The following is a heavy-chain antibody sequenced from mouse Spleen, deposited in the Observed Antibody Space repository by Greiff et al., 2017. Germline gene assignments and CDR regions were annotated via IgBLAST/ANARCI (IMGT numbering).Heavy chain of an antibody. CDR2: ISYDGSN. CDR1: GYSITSGYY. D-gene: IGHD2-3*01. Sequence: EVHLVESGPGLVKPSQSLSLTCSVTGYSITSGYYWNWIRQFPGNKLEWMGYISYDGSNNYNPSLKNRISITRDTSKNQFFLKLNSVTTEDTATYYCARDGYYDYAMDYWGQGTSVTVSS. J-gene: IGHJ4*01. CDR3: ARDGYYDYAMDY. V-gene: IGHV3-6*01.